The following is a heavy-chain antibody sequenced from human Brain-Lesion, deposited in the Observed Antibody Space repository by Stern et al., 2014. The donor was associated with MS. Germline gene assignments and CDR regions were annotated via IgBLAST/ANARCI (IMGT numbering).Heavy chain of an antibody. V-gene: IGHV3-7*01. CDR3: ARVYNTIYGIVTQRGSGMDV. CDR1: GFTFANYW. D-gene: IGHD3-3*01. CDR2: IKAGESET. Sequence: EVQLVESGGGLVQPGGSLTISCTAAGFTFANYWMTWVRHAPGKGLELVANIKAGESETNYLDPVNGRFTISRDNARNSLYLQMNSLRVEDTALYYCARVYNTIYGIVTQRGSGMDVWGQGTTVIVSS. J-gene: IGHJ6*02.